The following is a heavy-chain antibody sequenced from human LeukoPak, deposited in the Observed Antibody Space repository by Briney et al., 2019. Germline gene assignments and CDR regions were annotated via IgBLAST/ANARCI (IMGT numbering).Heavy chain of an antibody. CDR3: ARDPGSSAFDY. V-gene: IGHV3-7*01. J-gene: IGHJ4*02. Sequence: GGSLRLSCAASGFTFTNYWMTWVRQAPGKGLEFVANINQDESVKNYVDSVKGRFTISRDNAENSLHLQMNSLRVEDTAVYYCARDPGSSAFDYWGQGTLVTVSS. D-gene: IGHD5/OR15-5a*01. CDR2: INQDESVK. CDR1: GFTFTNYW.